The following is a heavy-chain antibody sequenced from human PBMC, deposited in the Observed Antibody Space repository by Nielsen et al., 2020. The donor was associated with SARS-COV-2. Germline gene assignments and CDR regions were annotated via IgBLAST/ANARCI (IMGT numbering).Heavy chain of an antibody. Sequence: GESLKISCVASGFTFSGSAMHWVRQASGKGLEWLGRIRSYANEYATAYAASVKGRFTISRDNANNSLYLQMNSLRAEDTALYHCARDSRGAFDLWGQGTKVIASA. CDR2: IRSYANEYAT. J-gene: IGHJ3*01. CDR3: ARDSRGAFDL. V-gene: IGHV3-73*01. CDR1: GFTFSGSA.